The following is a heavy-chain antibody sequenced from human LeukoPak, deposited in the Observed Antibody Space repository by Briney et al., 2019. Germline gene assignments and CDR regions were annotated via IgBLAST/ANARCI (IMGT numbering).Heavy chain of an antibody. V-gene: IGHV3-21*04. CDR1: GFTLSRYS. Sequence: GGSLRLSCAASGFTLSRYSMNWVRQAPGKGLEWVSFISTSSSCIYYTDSVKGRFTISRDNAKSSLYLQMNSLRAEDAAVYYCAKAPVTSCRGAFCYPFDYWGQGTLVTVSS. CDR2: ISTSSSCI. D-gene: IGHD2-15*01. CDR3: AKAPVTSCRGAFCYPFDY. J-gene: IGHJ4*02.